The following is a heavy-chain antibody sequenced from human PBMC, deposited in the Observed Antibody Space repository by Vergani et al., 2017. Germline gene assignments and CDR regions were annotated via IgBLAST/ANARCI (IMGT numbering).Heavy chain of an antibody. Sequence: QVQLVQSGAEVKKPGASVKVSCKASGYTFTGYYMHWVRQAPGQGLEWMGWINPNSGGTNYAQKFQGRVTMTRDTSISTAYMELSRLRSDDTAVYYCAKTGDCSSTSCYYLGPPNRFDPWGQGTLVTVSS. D-gene: IGHD2-2*01. CDR3: AKTGDCSSTSCYYLGPPNRFDP. CDR1: GYTFTGYY. CDR2: INPNSGGT. V-gene: IGHV1-2*02. J-gene: IGHJ5*02.